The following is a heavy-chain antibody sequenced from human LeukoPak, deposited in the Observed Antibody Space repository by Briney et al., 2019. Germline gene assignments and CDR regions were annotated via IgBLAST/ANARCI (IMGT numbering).Heavy chain of an antibody. Sequence: PGGSLRLSCSASGFTFSSYAMSWVRQAPGKGLEWVSAISGSGGSTYYADSVKGRFTISRDNSKNTPYLQMNSLRAEDTAVYYCAKDRERQNFPLGAYWGQGTLVTVSS. CDR3: AKDRERQNFPLGAY. J-gene: IGHJ4*02. D-gene: IGHD3-16*01. CDR2: ISGSGGST. CDR1: GFTFSSYA. V-gene: IGHV3-23*01.